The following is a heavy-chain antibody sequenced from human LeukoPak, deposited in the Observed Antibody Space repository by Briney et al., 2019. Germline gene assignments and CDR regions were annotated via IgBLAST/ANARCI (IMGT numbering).Heavy chain of an antibody. V-gene: IGHV3-48*03. CDR3: ARRVPRGAFDI. CDR1: GXTFSSDE. Sequence: GGSLRLSCAASGXTFSSDEMNWVRQAPGKGLEWVSYISSSGSSISYADSVRGRFTISRDNAENSLYLQMNSLRAEDTAVYYCARRVPRGAFDIWGQGTMVTVSS. J-gene: IGHJ3*02. D-gene: IGHD1-26*01. CDR2: ISSSGSSI.